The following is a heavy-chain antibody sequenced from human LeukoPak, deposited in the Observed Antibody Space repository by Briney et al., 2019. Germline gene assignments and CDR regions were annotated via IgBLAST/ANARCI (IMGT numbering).Heavy chain of an antibody. CDR3: ATLEQQLVPYYFDY. CDR2: FDPEDGET. J-gene: IGHJ4*02. V-gene: IGHV1-24*01. D-gene: IGHD6-13*01. CDR1: GYTLTELS. Sequence: GASVKVSCKVSGYTLTELSMHWVRQAPGKGLEWMGGFDPEDGETIYAQKFQGRVTMTEDTSTDTAYMELSSLRSEDTAVYYCATLEQQLVPYYFDYWGQGTLVTVSS.